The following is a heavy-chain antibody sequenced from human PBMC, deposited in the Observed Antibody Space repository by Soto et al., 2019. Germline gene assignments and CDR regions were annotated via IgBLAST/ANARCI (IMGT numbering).Heavy chain of an antibody. Sequence: GESLKISCAASGFTFSSYAMSWVRQAPGKGLEWVSAISGSGGSTYYADSVKGRFTISRDNSKNTLYLQMNSLRAEDTAVYYCAKVLHYDFWSGYYAFDIWGQGTMVTVSS. CDR2: ISGSGGST. J-gene: IGHJ3*02. D-gene: IGHD3-3*01. V-gene: IGHV3-23*01. CDR1: GFTFSSYA. CDR3: AKVLHYDFWSGYYAFDI.